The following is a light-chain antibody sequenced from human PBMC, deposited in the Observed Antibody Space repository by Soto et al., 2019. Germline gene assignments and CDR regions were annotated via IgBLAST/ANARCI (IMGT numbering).Light chain of an antibody. CDR1: SSSIGTNT. J-gene: IGLJ2*01. CDR2: TDH. CDR3: AAWDGSLDVVL. Sequence: QSVLTQPPSASGTPGQRVTISCSGSSSSIGTNTVNWYRQVPGAAPTLLIYTDHQRPAGVPDRFSASRSGTSASLAISWLQSEDEADYYCAAWDGSLDVVLFGGGTQLTVL. V-gene: IGLV1-44*01.